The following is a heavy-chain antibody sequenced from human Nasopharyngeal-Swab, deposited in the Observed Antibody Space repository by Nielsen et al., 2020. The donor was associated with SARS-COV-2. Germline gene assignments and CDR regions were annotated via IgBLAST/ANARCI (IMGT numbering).Heavy chain of an antibody. CDR2: IRQTAREQ. Sequence: GESLKISCAASGFPFSNHYMPWVRQPPGKGLEWVANIRQTAREQFYVDSVKGRFTISRDNAKNSVFLQMNSLRREDTAVYYCARESVVTGMDDAPDIWGRGTMVTVSS. CDR1: GFPFSNHY. CDR3: ARESVVTGMDDAPDI. V-gene: IGHV3-7*04. J-gene: IGHJ3*02. D-gene: IGHD2-21*02.